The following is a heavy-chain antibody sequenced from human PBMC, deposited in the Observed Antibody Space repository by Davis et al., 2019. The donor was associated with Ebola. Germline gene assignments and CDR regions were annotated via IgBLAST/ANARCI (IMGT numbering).Heavy chain of an antibody. V-gene: IGHV1-2*06. D-gene: IGHD6-25*01. CDR2: INPNSGGT. CDR1: GYTFTSYG. Sequence: AASVKVSCKASGYTFTSYGISWVRQAPGQGLEWMGRINPNSGGTNFPQKFRGRVTFTSDTSISTAYLELSRLGSDDTAVYWCARDLSGRLGRGAPQHWGQGTLVTVSS. J-gene: IGHJ1*01. CDR3: ARDLSGRLGRGAPQH.